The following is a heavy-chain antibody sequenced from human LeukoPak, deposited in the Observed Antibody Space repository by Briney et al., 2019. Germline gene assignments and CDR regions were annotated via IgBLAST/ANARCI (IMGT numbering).Heavy chain of an antibody. CDR2: ISPSGST. J-gene: IGHJ5*02. V-gene: IGHV4-34*01. Sequence: SETLSLTCAVYGGSFSDYYWSWIRQPPGKGLEWIGEISPSGSTNYKTSLKSRVTISMDTSKNQFSLRLNSVTAADTAVYNCARYHYLALNSLVQGTLVTVSS. CDR1: GGSFSDYY. D-gene: IGHD1-14*01. CDR3: ARYHYLALNS.